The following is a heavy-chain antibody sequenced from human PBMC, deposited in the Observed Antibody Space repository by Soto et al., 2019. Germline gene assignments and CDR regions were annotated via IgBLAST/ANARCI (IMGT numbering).Heavy chain of an antibody. Sequence: QVQLQESGPGLLKASETLSLTCSVSGGSVRRGNHFWNWIRQPPGRGLEWLGYMYYTGVTNYNPSLKSRVSMSVDTSKNQFSLKRTSLTAADTAVYYCARGGEPLGYYGLDVWGQGTTVTVSS. J-gene: IGHJ6*02. CDR2: MYYTGVT. CDR3: ARGGEPLGYYGLDV. D-gene: IGHD3-10*01. CDR1: GGSVRRGNHF. V-gene: IGHV4-61*01.